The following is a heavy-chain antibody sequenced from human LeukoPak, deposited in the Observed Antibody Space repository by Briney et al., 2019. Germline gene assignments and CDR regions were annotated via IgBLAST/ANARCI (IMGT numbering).Heavy chain of an antibody. D-gene: IGHD2-2*01. CDR3: ARDHCSSTSCYHWEWYFDL. J-gene: IGHJ2*01. CDR1: GYTFTGYY. Sequence: ASVKVSCKASGYTFTGYYMHWVRQAPGQGLEWMGWINPNSGGTNYAQKFQGWVTMTRDTSISTAYMELSRLRSDDTAVYYCARDHCSSTSCYHWEWYFDLWGRGTLVTVSS. CDR2: INPNSGGT. V-gene: IGHV1-2*04.